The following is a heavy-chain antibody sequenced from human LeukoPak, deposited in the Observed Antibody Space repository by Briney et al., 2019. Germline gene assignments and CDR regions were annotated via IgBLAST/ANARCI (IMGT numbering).Heavy chain of an antibody. CDR2: ISYDGSNK. Sequence: GGSLRLSCAASGFTFSSYAMHWVRQAPGKGLEWVAVISYDGSNKYYAGSVKGRFTISRDNSKNTLYLQMNSLRAEDTAVYYCARDGGLDSSGPFDYWGQGTLVTVSS. CDR3: ARDGGLDSSGPFDY. CDR1: GFTFSSYA. J-gene: IGHJ4*02. D-gene: IGHD3-22*01. V-gene: IGHV3-30-3*01.